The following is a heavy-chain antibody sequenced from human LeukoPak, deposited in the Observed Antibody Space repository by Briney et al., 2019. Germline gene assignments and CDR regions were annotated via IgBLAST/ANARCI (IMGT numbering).Heavy chain of an antibody. D-gene: IGHD6-19*01. CDR3: AKDEAGYSSE. CDR2: ITSDGGTT. J-gene: IGHJ1*01. V-gene: IGHV3-64*01. Sequence: GSLRLSCAASGFTFSSYAMHWVRQAPGKGLEHASSITSDGGTTYYANSVKGRFTISRDNSKNMVYLQMGSLRDEDMSVYYCAKDEAGYSSEWGQGTLVTVSS. CDR1: GFTFSSYA.